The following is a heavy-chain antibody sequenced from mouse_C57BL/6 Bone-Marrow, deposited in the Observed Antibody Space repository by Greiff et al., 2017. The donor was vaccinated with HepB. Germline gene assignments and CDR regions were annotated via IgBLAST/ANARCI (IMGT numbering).Heavy chain of an antibody. J-gene: IGHJ3*01. Sequence: DVQLVESGGGLVKPGGSLKLSCAASGFTFSSYAMSWVRQTPEKRLEWVATISDGGSYTYYPDNVKGRFTISRDNAKNNLYLQMSHLKSEDTAMYYCARDLETAQGFAYWGQGTLVTVSA. CDR2: ISDGGSYT. CDR3: ARDLETAQGFAY. D-gene: IGHD3-2*02. V-gene: IGHV5-4*01. CDR1: GFTFSSYA.